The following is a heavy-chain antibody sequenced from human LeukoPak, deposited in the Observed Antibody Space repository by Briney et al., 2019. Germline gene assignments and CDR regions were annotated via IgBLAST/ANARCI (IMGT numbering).Heavy chain of an antibody. D-gene: IGHD1-26*01. J-gene: IGHJ4*02. Sequence: GGSLRLSCAASGFTVNISYMSWVRQAPGKGLEWVSVIFSGGSTYYADSVKGRFTISRDTSKDTLYLQMNSLRAEDTAVYYCARASLVAAFDYWGQGTLVTVSS. CDR2: IFSGGST. CDR3: ARASLVAAFDY. V-gene: IGHV3-53*01. CDR1: GFTVNISY.